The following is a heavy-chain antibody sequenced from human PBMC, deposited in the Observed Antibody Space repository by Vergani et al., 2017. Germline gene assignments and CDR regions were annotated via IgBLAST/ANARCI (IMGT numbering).Heavy chain of an antibody. J-gene: IGHJ4*02. V-gene: IGHV2-5*02. CDR1: GFSLSTSGVG. CDR3: AHRQYSSSSDGY. Sequence: QITLKESGPTLVKPTQTLTLTCTFSGFSLSTSGVGVGWIRQPPGKALEWVALIYWDDAKRYSPSLKRRLTIPKDTPKNQVVLTMTNMDPGDTATYYCAHRQYSSSSDGYWGQGTLVTVSS. CDR2: IYWDDAK. D-gene: IGHD6-13*01.